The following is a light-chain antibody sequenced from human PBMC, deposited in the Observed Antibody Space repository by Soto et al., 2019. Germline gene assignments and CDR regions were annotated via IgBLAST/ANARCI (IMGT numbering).Light chain of an antibody. J-gene: IGKJ4*01. CDR1: QRVSNTY. CDR2: GVS. V-gene: IGKV3-20*01. Sequence: EIVLAQSPGTLSLSPGERATLSCRASQRVSNTYLAWYQQKPGQAPRLLIYGVSSRATGIPDRFSGSGSGTDFTLTISRLEHEDFVVYYCQQYSSSSVTFGGGTKVEIK. CDR3: QQYSSSSVT.